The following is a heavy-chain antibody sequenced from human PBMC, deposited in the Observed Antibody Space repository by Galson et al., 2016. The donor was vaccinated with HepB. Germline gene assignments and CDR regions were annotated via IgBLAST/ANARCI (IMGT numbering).Heavy chain of an antibody. Sequence: SLRLSCAASGFTVSNNYMTWVRQAPGKGLEWVSLLYSGGSTYYADSVKGRFTISRDNSKNTVYLQMNSLRAADTAVYYCARDRYYYDSHGYYSMDGFDIWGQGTMVTVAS. CDR1: GFTVSNNY. D-gene: IGHD3-22*01. J-gene: IGHJ3*02. CDR3: ARDRYYYDSHGYYSMDGFDI. V-gene: IGHV3-53*01. CDR2: LYSGGST.